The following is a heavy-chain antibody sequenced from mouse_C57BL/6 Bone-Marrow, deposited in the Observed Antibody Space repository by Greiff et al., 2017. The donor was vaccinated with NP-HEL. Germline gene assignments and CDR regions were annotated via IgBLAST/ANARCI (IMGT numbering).Heavy chain of an antibody. Sequence: EVQLVESGGDLVKPGGSLNLSCAASGFTFSSYGMYWVRQTPDKRLEWVATISSGGSYSYYPYSVKGRFTISGDNAKNTLYLQMSSLKSEYTAMYYCARHYYSNDFDYWGQGTTLTVSS. CDR3: ARHYYSNDFDY. V-gene: IGHV5-6*01. D-gene: IGHD2-5*01. CDR2: ISSGGSYS. CDR1: GFTFSSYG. J-gene: IGHJ2*01.